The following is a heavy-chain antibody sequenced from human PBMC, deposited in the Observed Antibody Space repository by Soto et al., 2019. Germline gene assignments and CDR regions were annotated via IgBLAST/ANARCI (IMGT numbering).Heavy chain of an antibody. CDR1: GFTFSSYW. CDR2: IKQDGSEK. D-gene: IGHD2-15*01. Sequence: GGSLRRSCADSGFTFSSYWMSWVRQAPGKGLEWVANIKQDGSEKYYVDSVKGRFTISRDNAKNSLYLQMNSLRADDTAVYYCARVLPGGGYPHDYFDYWGQGTLVTVSS. CDR3: ARVLPGGGYPHDYFDY. V-gene: IGHV3-7*01. J-gene: IGHJ4*02.